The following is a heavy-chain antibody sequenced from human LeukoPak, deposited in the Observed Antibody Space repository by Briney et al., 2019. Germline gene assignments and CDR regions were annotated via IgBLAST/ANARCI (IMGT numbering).Heavy chain of an antibody. J-gene: IGHJ5*02. CDR1: GGSISSSSYY. CDR3: ARAGGYCSSTSCYGFRFDP. CDR2: IYYSGST. D-gene: IGHD2-2*01. Sequence: SETLSLTCTVSGGSISSSSYYWGWIRQPPGKGLEWIGSIYYSGSTYYNPSLKSRVTISVDTSKNQFSLKLSSVTAADTAVYYCARAGGYCSSTSCYGFRFDPWGQGTLVAVSS. V-gene: IGHV4-39*01.